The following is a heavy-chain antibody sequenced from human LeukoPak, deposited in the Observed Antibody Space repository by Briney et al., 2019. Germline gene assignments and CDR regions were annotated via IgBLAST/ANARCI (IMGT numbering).Heavy chain of an antibody. CDR3: ATSGNGDLRYGMDV. Sequence: ASVKVYCKVSGYTLTELSMHWVRQAPGKGLEWMGGFDPEDGETIYAQKFQGRVTMTEDTSTDTAYMELSSLRSEDTAVYYCATSGNGDLRYGMDVWGQGTTVTVSS. J-gene: IGHJ6*02. D-gene: IGHD4-17*01. V-gene: IGHV1-24*01. CDR1: GYTLTELS. CDR2: FDPEDGET.